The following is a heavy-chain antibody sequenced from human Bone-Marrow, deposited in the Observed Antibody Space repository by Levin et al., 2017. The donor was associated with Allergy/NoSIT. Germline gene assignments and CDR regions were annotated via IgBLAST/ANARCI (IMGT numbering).Heavy chain of an antibody. J-gene: IGHJ4*02. CDR2: IYYSGST. V-gene: IGHV4-39*01. Sequence: SETLSLTCTVSGGSISSSSYYWGWIRQPPGKGLEWIGSIYYSGSTYYNPSLKSRVTISVDTSKNQFSLKLSSVTAADTAVYYCARQAPNIVVVVAANTYYFDYWGQGTLVTVSS. D-gene: IGHD2-15*01. CDR3: ARQAPNIVVVVAANTYYFDY. CDR1: GGSISSSSYY.